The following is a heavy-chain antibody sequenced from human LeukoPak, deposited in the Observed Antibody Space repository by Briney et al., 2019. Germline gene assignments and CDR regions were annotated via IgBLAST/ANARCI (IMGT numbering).Heavy chain of an antibody. Sequence: GASVKVSCKASGGTFSSYAISWVRQAPGQGLEWMGGIIPIFGTANYAQKFQGRVTITTDESTSTAYMELSSLRSEDTAVYYCARGGLLVGSGSYYYYYMDVWGKGTTVTVSS. V-gene: IGHV1-69*05. J-gene: IGHJ6*03. CDR3: ARGGLLVGSGSYYYYYMDV. D-gene: IGHD3-10*01. CDR1: GGTFSSYA. CDR2: IIPIFGTA.